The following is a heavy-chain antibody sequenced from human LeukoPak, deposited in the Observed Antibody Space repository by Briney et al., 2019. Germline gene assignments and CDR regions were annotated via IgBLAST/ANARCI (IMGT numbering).Heavy chain of an antibody. CDR1: GGSFSTFY. V-gene: IGHV4-59*01. D-gene: IGHD3-10*01. J-gene: IGHJ3*02. CDR2: IYYTGST. CDR3: ARGTLGDLFSDAFDI. Sequence: PSETLSLTCTVSGGSFSTFYWSWIRQPPGKGLEWIGYIYYTGSTNYNPSLKSRVTISVDTSKNQFSLKLSSVIAADTAVYYCARGTLGDLFSDAFDIWGQGTMVTVSS.